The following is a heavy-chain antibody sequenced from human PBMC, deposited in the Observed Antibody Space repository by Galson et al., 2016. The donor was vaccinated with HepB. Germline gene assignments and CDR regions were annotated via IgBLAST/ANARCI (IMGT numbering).Heavy chain of an antibody. CDR3: VRDEYNISWYKY. CDR1: GDSINIARYY. J-gene: IGHJ4*02. V-gene: IGHV4-39*02. CDR2: ITYSGST. D-gene: IGHD6-13*01. Sequence: SETLSLTCSVSGDSINIARYYWGWIRQSPTKGLEWIGTITYSGSTYYNPSLRSRVSISVDTSRNQFSLKLNSVTAADTALYSCVRDEYNISWYKYWGQGTLVTVSS.